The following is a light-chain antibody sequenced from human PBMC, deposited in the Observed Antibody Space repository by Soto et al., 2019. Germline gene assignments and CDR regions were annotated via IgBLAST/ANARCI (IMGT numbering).Light chain of an antibody. CDR1: QNVSSTY. CDR3: QQFDSSPFT. CDR2: GAT. V-gene: IGKV3-20*01. J-gene: IGKJ3*01. Sequence: EIVLTQSPGTLSLSPGERATLSCRASQNVSSTYLAWYQQKPGQAPRLLISGATSRATDIPDRFSVSGSGTDFTLTIRRLEPEDFAVYYCQQFDSSPFTFGPGTKVDLK.